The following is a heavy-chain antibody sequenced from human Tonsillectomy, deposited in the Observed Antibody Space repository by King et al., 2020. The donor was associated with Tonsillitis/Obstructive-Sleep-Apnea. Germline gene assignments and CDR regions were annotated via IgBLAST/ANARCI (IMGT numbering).Heavy chain of an antibody. V-gene: IGHV3-48*01. J-gene: IGHJ4*02. Sequence: VQLVESGGGLVQPGGSLRLSCVASGFTLSSYTMNWVRQAPGKGLEWVSYISSSSSTIYYADSVKGRFTISRDNAKNSLYLQMNSLRAEDTAVYYCARGPTTSDFVSNPWDYFGYWGQGALVTVSS. CDR2: ISSSSSTI. CDR3: ARGPTTSDFVSNPWDYFGY. D-gene: IGHD3-22*01. CDR1: GFTLSSYT.